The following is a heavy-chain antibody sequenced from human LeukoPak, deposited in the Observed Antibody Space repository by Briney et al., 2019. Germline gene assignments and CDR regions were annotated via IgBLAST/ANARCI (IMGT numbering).Heavy chain of an antibody. CDR3: PRVPRITMIVDGAFDI. Sequence: GSSVKVSCKASGGTFSSYAISWVRQAPGQGLEWMGRIIPIFGTANYAQKFQGRVTITTDESTSTAYTELSSLGSGDTAVYYCPRVPRITMIVDGAFDIWGQGTMVTVSS. V-gene: IGHV1-69*05. D-gene: IGHD3-22*01. J-gene: IGHJ3*02. CDR1: GGTFSSYA. CDR2: IIPIFGTA.